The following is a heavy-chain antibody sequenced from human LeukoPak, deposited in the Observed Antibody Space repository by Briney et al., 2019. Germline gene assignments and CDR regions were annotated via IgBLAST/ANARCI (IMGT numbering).Heavy chain of an antibody. CDR3: AKDPGVEVLFDY. J-gene: IGHJ4*02. CDR1: GFTFSSYA. D-gene: IGHD3-10*01. Sequence: GGSLRLSCAASGFTFSSYAMHWVRQAPGKGLEWVAVISYDGSNKYYADSVKGRFTISRDNSKNTLYLQMNSLRAEDTAVYYCAKDPGVEVLFDYWGQGTLVTVSS. CDR2: ISYDGSNK. V-gene: IGHV3-30-3*01.